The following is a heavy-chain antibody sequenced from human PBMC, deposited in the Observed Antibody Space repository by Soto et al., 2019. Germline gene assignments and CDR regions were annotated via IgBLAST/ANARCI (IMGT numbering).Heavy chain of an antibody. CDR1: GFAFSTYA. CDR2: ISGSGGSS. Sequence: GGSLRLSCAAAGFAFSTYAMTWVRQAPGKGLEWVSVISGSGGSSYYAASVKGRFTISRDNSKNTLFLQMNGLRAEDTAVYYCAKVTKRAAAGRYEYYKYGMDVWGQGTTVTVSS. CDR3: AKVTKRAAAGRYEYYKYGMDV. V-gene: IGHV3-23*01. D-gene: IGHD6-13*01. J-gene: IGHJ6*02.